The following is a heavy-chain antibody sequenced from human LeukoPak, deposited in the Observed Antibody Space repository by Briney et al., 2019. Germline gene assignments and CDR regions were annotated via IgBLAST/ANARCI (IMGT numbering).Heavy chain of an antibody. CDR2: SYHSGST. V-gene: IGHV4-38-2*01. D-gene: IGHD2-2*01. CDR1: GYSISSGYY. Sequence: SETLSLTCAVSGYSISSGYYWGWIRQPPGKGLEWIGSSYHSGSTYYNPSLKSRVTISSDTSKNQFSLKESTVIAADTAVYYCASGVPAAPFDYWGQGALVTVSS. J-gene: IGHJ4*02. CDR3: ASGVPAAPFDY.